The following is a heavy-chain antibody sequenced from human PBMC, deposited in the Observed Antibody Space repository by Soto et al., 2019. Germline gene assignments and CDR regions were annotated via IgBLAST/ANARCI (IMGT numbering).Heavy chain of an antibody. CDR1: GYTFTSYA. D-gene: IGHD6-19*01. CDR2: ISAYNGNT. Sequence: ASVKVSCKASGYTFTSYAMHWVRQAPGQGLEWMGWISAYNGNTNYAQKLQGRVTMTTDTSTSTAYMELRSLRSDDTAVYYRARRSSGWRYNWFDPWGQGTLVTVSS. V-gene: IGHV1-18*01. CDR3: ARRSSGWRYNWFDP. J-gene: IGHJ5*02.